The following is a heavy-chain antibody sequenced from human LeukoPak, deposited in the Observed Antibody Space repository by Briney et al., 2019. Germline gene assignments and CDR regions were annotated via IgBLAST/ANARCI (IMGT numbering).Heavy chain of an antibody. CDR1: GFTFSNYG. D-gene: IGHD3-10*01. Sequence: PGGSLRLSCAASGFTFSNYGIHWVRQAPGKGLEWVANIKQDGSEKYYVDSVKGRFTISRDNAKNSLYLQMNSLRAEDTAVYYCARDSRWFGELSYFDYWGQGTLVTVSS. CDR2: IKQDGSEK. CDR3: ARDSRWFGELSYFDY. J-gene: IGHJ4*02. V-gene: IGHV3-7*01.